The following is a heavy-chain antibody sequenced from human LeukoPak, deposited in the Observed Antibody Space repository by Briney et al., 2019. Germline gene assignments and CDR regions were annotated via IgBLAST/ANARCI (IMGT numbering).Heavy chain of an antibody. Sequence: PSETLSLTCTVSGGSISSSSYYWGWIRQPPGKGLEWIGSIYYSGSTYYNPSPKSRVTISVDTSKNQFSLKLSSVTAADTAVYYCARRRAGLYYDILTGYFDYWGQGTLVTVSS. V-gene: IGHV4-39*01. CDR1: GGSISSSSYY. J-gene: IGHJ4*02. CDR3: ARRRAGLYYDILTGYFDY. CDR2: IYYSGST. D-gene: IGHD3-9*01.